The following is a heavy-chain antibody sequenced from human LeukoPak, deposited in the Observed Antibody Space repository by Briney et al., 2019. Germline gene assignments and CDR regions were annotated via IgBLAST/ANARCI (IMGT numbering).Heavy chain of an antibody. CDR3: AKDLSGSHTY. CDR1: GFTFSSYG. CDR2: ISYDGSNK. Sequence: GGSLRLSCAASGFTFSSYGMHWVRQAPGKGLEWVAVISYDGSNKYYADSVEGRFTISRDNSKNTLYLQMNSLRAEDTAVYYCAKDLSGSHTYWGQGTLVTVSS. J-gene: IGHJ4*02. V-gene: IGHV3-30*18. D-gene: IGHD1-26*01.